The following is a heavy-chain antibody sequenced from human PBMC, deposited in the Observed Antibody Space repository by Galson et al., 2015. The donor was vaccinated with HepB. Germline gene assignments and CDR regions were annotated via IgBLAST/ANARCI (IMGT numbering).Heavy chain of an antibody. CDR1: GYTFTGYY. CDR3: ARVYGGFLVDY. V-gene: IGHV1-46*03. Sequence: SVKVSCKASGYTFTGYYMHWVRQAPGQGLEWMGIINPSGGSTSYAQKFQGRVTMTRDTSTSTVYMELSSLRSEDTAVYYCARVYGGFLVDYWGQGTLITVSS. CDR2: INPSGGST. D-gene: IGHD4-23*01. J-gene: IGHJ4*02.